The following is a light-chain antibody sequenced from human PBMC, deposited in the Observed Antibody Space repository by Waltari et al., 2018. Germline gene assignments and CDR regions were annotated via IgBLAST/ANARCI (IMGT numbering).Light chain of an antibody. CDR3: QQSNNSPWT. V-gene: IGKV3-20*01. CDR2: GAS. CDR1: QSVGSNY. J-gene: IGKJ1*01. Sequence: EIVLTQSPGTLSLSPGERATLSCRASQSVGSNYLAWYQQNPGQAPRLLIYGASSRATGIPDRFSGSGSGTDFTLIISRLEPEEFAVYYCQQSNNSPWTFGQGTKVEFK.